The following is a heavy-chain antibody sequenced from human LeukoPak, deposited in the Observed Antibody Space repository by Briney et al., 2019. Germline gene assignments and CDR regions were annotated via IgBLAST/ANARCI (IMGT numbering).Heavy chain of an antibody. CDR2: IYYSGST. Sequence: SETLSLTCAVSGGSISSGGYSWSWIRQPPGKGLEWIGYIYYSGSTYYNPSLKSRVTISVDTSKNQFSLKLSSVTAADTAVYYCARLSTVTGSYWGQGTLVTVSS. J-gene: IGHJ4*02. D-gene: IGHD4-17*01. CDR1: GGSISSGGYS. V-gene: IGHV4-30-4*07. CDR3: ARLSTVTGSY.